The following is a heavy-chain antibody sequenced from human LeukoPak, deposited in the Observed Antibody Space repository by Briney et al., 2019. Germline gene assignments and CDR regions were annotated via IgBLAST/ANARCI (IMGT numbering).Heavy chain of an antibody. D-gene: IGHD3-10*01. V-gene: IGHV1-3*01. CDR2: INAGNGNT. Sequence: ASVKVSCKASGYTFTSYAMHRVRQAPGQRLEWMGWINAGNGNTKYSQKFQGRVTITRDTSASTAYMELSSLRSEDTAVYYCARGKEENLLWFGELSRWGNRGGDWFDPWGQGTLVTVSS. J-gene: IGHJ5*02. CDR3: ARGKEENLLWFGELSRWGNRGGDWFDP. CDR1: GYTFTSYA.